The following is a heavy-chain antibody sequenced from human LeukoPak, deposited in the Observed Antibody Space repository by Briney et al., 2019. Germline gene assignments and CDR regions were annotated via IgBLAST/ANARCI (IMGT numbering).Heavy chain of an antibody. D-gene: IGHD3-22*01. V-gene: IGHV4-59*01. J-gene: IGHJ4*02. CDR1: GGSFSGYY. CDR2: IYYSGST. CDR3: ARGRIHYDSTGYYY. Sequence: SETLSLTCAVYGGSFSGYYWSWIRQPPGKGLEWIGHIYYSGSTNYNPSLKSRVTISVDTSKNQFSVKLSSVTAADAAVYYCARGRIHYDSTGYYYWGQGTLVTVSS.